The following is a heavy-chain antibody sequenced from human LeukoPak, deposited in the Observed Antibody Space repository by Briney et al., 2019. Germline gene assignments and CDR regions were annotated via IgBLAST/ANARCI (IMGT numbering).Heavy chain of an antibody. Sequence: ASVKVSCKASGYTFTSYDIHWVRQATGQGLEWMGWMNPNSGNTGYAQKFQGRVTMTRNTSISTAYMELSSLRSEDTAVYYCARTAYCGGDCYSDWFDPWGQGTLVTVSS. V-gene: IGHV1-8*01. CDR1: GYTFTSYD. CDR2: MNPNSGNT. CDR3: ARTAYCGGDCYSDWFDP. J-gene: IGHJ5*02. D-gene: IGHD2-21*02.